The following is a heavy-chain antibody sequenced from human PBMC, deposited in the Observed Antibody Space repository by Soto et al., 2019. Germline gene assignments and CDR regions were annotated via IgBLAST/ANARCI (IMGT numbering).Heavy chain of an antibody. CDR1: GYTLTDLA. Sequence: AASVKVSCKVSGYTLTDLATHWVRQAPGKGLEWVGGFDPEDGETIYAQKFQGRVTMTEDTSTDTAYMELSSLRSEDTAVYYCATRGTRWLQSPFDYWGQGTLVTVSS. CDR2: FDPEDGET. V-gene: IGHV1-24*01. D-gene: IGHD1-1*01. J-gene: IGHJ4*02. CDR3: ATRGTRWLQSPFDY.